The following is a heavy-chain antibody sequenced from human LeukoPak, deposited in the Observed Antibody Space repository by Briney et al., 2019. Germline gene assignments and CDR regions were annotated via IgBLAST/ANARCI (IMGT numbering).Heavy chain of an antibody. CDR2: ISGSGGST. Sequence: PGGSLRLSCAASGFTFSSYAMSWVRQAPGKGLEWVSAISGSGGSTYYADSVKGRFTISRDNSKNTLYLQMNSLRAEDTAVYYCAKSRQWLVLSTVSCDYWGQGTLVTVSS. CDR1: GFTFSSYA. J-gene: IGHJ4*02. CDR3: AKSRQWLVLSTVSCDY. V-gene: IGHV3-23*01. D-gene: IGHD6-19*01.